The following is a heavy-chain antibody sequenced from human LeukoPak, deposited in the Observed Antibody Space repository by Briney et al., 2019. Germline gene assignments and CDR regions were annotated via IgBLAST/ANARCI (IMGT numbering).Heavy chain of an antibody. CDR2: IIANGGSA. V-gene: IGHV3-23*01. J-gene: IGHJ4*02. CDR1: GFTFSSFA. Sequence: GGSLRLSCSASGFTFSSFALSWVRQAPGKGLEWVSGIIANGGSAYYADSVKGRFTISRDNSKNTVYLQMNSLRAEETAVYYCARDSPWFEYWGQGTLVTVSS. CDR3: ARDSPWFEY.